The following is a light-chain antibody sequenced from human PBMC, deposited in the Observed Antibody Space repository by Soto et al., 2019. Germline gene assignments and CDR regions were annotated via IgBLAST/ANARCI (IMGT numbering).Light chain of an antibody. Sequence: EIVLTQSPGTLSLSPGERATLSCRASQSVGNNYLAWYQQKPGQAPRLLIYGASSRASGIPDRFTGSGSGTDFTLSISRLEPEDLAVYYCQHYGSSRLTFGGGTRVEIK. J-gene: IGKJ4*01. CDR3: QHYGSSRLT. CDR2: GAS. CDR1: QSVGNNY. V-gene: IGKV3-20*01.